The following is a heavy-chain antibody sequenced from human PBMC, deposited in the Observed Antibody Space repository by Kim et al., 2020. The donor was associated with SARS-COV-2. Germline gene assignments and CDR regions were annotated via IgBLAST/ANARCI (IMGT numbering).Heavy chain of an antibody. V-gene: IGHV4-39*01. CDR3: RGSGSYYPTGDWFDP. CDR1: GGSISSSSYY. J-gene: IGHJ5*02. CDR2: IYYSGST. D-gene: IGHD3-10*01. Sequence: SETLSLTCTVSGGSISSSSYYWGWIRQPPGKGLEWIGSIYYSGSTYYNPSLKSRVTISVDTSKNQFSLKLSSVTAADTAVYYCRGSGSYYPTGDWFDPWGQGTLVTVSS.